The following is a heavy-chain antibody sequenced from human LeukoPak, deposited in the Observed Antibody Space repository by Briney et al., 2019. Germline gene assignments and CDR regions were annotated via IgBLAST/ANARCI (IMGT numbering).Heavy chain of an antibody. V-gene: IGHV3-7*01. CDR1: GFTFSSYW. CDR2: IKQDGSEK. CDR3: ARDSRTGKRPYYYYYMDV. J-gene: IGHJ6*03. Sequence: GGSLRLSCAASGFTFSSYWMSWVRQAPGKGLEWVANIKQDGSEKYYVDSVKGRFTISRDNAKNSLYLQMNSLRAEDTAVYYCARDSRTGKRPYYYYYMDVWGKGTTVTVSS. D-gene: IGHD7-27*01.